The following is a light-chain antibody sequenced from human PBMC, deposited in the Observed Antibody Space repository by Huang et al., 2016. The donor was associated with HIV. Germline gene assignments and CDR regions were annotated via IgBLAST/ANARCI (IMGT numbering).Light chain of an antibody. V-gene: IGKV4-1*01. CDR3: QQYYTTPRT. CDR2: GAS. CDR1: HSLLSTSNGQNY. Sequence: IVMTQSPDSLAVSLGERATINCKSSHSLLSTSNGQNYLAWYQQKLGQPPKLLISGASTRAPGVPALFSGSGSGPDFSLTIANLQAEDVAVYFCQQYYTTPRTFGPGTKVEIK. J-gene: IGKJ3*01.